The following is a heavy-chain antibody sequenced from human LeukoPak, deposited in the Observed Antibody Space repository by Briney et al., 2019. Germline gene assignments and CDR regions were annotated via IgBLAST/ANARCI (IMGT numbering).Heavy chain of an antibody. CDR1: GYTFTGYY. D-gene: IGHD6-13*01. J-gene: IGHJ5*02. V-gene: IGHV1-2*02. Sequence: ASVKVSCKASGYTFTGYYMHWVRQAPGQGLEWIGWINPNSGGTNYAQKFQGRVTMTRDTSISTAYMELSRLRSDDTAVYYCAREKTRAAAGLRGGFDPWGQGTLVTVSS. CDR2: INPNSGGT. CDR3: AREKTRAAAGLRGGFDP.